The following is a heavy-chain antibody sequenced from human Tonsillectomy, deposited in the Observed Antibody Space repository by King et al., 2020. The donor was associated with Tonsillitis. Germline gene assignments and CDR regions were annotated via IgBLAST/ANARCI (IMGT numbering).Heavy chain of an antibody. CDR1: GYTFTKYP. CDR2: INPTDGST. Sequence: VQLVESGVEVKKPGASVKVSCKASGYTFTKYPMHWVRQAPGQGLEWMGVINPTDGSTSYRQKFQGRVTMTRDTSTSTVYLELSSLRSEDTAVYYCATQVRGTWGLTMARNWRMPHYLDFWGQGSLVTVSS. CDR3: ATQVRGTWGLTMARNWRMPHYLDF. V-gene: IGHV1-46*03. J-gene: IGHJ4*02. D-gene: IGHD3-10*01.